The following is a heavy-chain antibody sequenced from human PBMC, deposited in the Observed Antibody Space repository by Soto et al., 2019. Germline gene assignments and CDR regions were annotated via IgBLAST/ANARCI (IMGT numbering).Heavy chain of an antibody. D-gene: IGHD3-9*01. V-gene: IGHV6-1*01. CDR1: GDSVSSNTAA. CDR3: ERVFFDPFFPWSDP. J-gene: IGHJ5*02. CDR2: TYFRSKWYN. Sequence: SQTLSLTCAISGDSVSSNTAAWNWIRQSPSRGLEWLGRTYFRSKWYNDYAISVKSRITINPDTSKNQFSLLLNSVTPEDTVVYYWERVFFDPFFPWSDPWGQGTLVTVPS.